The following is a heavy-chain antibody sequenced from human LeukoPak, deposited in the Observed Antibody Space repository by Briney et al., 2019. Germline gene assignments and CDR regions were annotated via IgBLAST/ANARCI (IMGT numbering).Heavy chain of an antibody. CDR3: AADSSGYCRYFDY. CDR2: IWYDGSNK. V-gene: IGHV3-33*01. J-gene: IGHJ4*02. D-gene: IGHD3-22*01. CDR1: GFTFSSYG. Sequence: PGRSLRLSCAAPGFTFSSYGMHWVRQAPGKGLEWVAVIWYDGSNKYYADSVKGRFTISRDNSKNTLYLQMNSLRAEDTAVYYCAADSSGYCRYFDYWGQGTLVTVSS.